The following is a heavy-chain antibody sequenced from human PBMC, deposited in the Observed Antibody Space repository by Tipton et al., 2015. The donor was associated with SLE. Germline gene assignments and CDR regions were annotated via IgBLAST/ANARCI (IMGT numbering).Heavy chain of an antibody. J-gene: IGHJ2*01. CDR3: ARAKGWAFGAGGTFDL. CDR2: IYSSGST. V-gene: IGHV4-59*01. D-gene: IGHD3-3*01. CDR1: GGSISNYY. Sequence: LRLSCSVSGGSISNYYWSWIRQPPGKGLEWIGNIYSSGSTNYSPSLKSRLTMSVDTSKNQFSLKMNSVTAADTAVYYCARAKGWAFGAGGTFDLWGRGTLVTFSS.